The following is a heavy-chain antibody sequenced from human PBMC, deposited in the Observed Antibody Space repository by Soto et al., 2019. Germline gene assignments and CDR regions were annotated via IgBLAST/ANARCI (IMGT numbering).Heavy chain of an antibody. J-gene: IGHJ2*01. CDR2: VSGSGGST. CDR1: GFTFSSYA. V-gene: IGHV3-23*01. Sequence: EVQLLESGGGLVQPGASLRLSCAASGFTFSSYAMSWVRQAPGKGLEWVSGVSGSGGSTYYADSVKGRFTISRDNSKNSLYLQMNSLRAEDTAVYYCARDGRIRRPDWYFDLWGRGTLVTVSS. D-gene: IGHD2-15*01. CDR3: ARDGRIRRPDWYFDL.